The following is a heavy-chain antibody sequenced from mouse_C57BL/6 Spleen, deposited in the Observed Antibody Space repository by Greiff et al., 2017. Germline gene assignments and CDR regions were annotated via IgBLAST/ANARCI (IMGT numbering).Heavy chain of an antibody. Sequence: VQLVESGPGLVPPSQSLSITCTVSGFSLTSYGVDWVRQSPGKGLEWLGVIWGVGSTNYNSALKSRLSISKDNSKSQVFLKMNSLQTDDTAMYYCAGTTGGAMDYWGQGTAVTVSS. CDR3: AGTTGGAMDY. CDR1: GFSLTSYG. D-gene: IGHD1-1*01. V-gene: IGHV2-6*01. J-gene: IGHJ4*01. CDR2: IWGVGST.